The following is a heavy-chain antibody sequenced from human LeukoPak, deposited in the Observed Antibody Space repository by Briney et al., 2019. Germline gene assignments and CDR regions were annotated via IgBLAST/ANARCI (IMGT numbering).Heavy chain of an antibody. D-gene: IGHD2/OR15-2a*01. V-gene: IGHV4-34*01. CDR1: GGSFSGYY. J-gene: IGHJ6*02. CDR2: INHSGST. CDR3: ASMRRAIYYGMDV. Sequence: SETLSLTCAVYGGSFSGYYWSWIRQPPGKGLEWIGEINHSGSTNYNPSLKSRVTISVDTSKNQFSLKLSSVTAADTAVYYCASMRRAIYYGMDVWGQGTTVTVSS.